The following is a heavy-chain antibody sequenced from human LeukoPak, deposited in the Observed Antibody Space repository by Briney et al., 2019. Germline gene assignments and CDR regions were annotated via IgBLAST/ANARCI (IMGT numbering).Heavy chain of an antibody. Sequence: GGSLRLSCAASGFTVSSNYMSWVRQAPGKGLEWVSVIYSGGSTYYADSVKGRFTISRDNSKNTLYLQMNSLRAEDTAVYYCARESITFGGVIDTYYFDYWGQGTLVTVSS. D-gene: IGHD3-16*02. CDR1: GFTVSSNY. CDR3: ARESITFGGVIDTYYFDY. J-gene: IGHJ4*02. CDR2: IYSGGST. V-gene: IGHV3-53*01.